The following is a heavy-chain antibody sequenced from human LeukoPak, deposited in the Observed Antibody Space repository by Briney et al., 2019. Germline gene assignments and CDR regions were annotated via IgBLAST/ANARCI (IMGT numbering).Heavy chain of an antibody. Sequence: GGSLRLSCAASRCTFNGSAMHLVRQASRKGLEGVGRIRSKAYSYATPYPASVKGRFNISRDDSKNTAYLEMNSQKTEDTAVYCCTRPAVGAVACRDVWGKGTTVTVSS. D-gene: IGHD6-19*01. CDR2: IRSKAYSYAT. CDR1: RCTFNGSA. CDR3: TRPAVGAVACRDV. J-gene: IGHJ6*04. V-gene: IGHV3-73*01.